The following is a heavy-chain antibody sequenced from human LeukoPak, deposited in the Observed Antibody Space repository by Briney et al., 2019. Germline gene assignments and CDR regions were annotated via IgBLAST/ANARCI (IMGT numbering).Heavy chain of an antibody. CDR3: ARSYGSGSYD. J-gene: IGHJ4*02. D-gene: IGHD3-10*01. CDR2: IYYSGST. Sequence: SETLSPTCTVSGGSISSSSYYWGWIRQPPGKGLEWIGSIYYSGSTYYNPSLKSRVTISVDTSKNQFSLKLSSVTAADTAVYYCARSYGSGSYDWGQGTLVTVSS. V-gene: IGHV4-39*07. CDR1: GGSISSSSYY.